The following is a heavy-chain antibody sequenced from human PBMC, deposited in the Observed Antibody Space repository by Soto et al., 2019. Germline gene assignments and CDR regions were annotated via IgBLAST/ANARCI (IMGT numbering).Heavy chain of an antibody. J-gene: IGHJ4*02. CDR2: IIPIFGTA. V-gene: IGHV1-69*13. CDR1: GGTFSSYA. CDR3: ARDIRGGWYGQNNYFDY. D-gene: IGHD6-19*01. Sequence: SVKVCCKACGGTFSSYAISWVRQAPGQGLEWMGGIIPIFGTANYAQKFQGRVTITADESTSTAYMELSSLRSEDTAVYYCARDIRGGWYGQNNYFDYWGQGTLVTVSS.